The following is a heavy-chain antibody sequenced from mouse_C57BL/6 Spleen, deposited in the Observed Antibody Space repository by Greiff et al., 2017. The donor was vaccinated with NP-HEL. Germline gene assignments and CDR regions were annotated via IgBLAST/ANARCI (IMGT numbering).Heavy chain of an antibody. D-gene: IGHD3-3*01. CDR1: GYTFTDYY. J-gene: IGHJ3*01. CDR2: INPNNGGT. V-gene: IGHV1-26*01. CDR3: ARVEDGSGCWFAY. Sequence: VQLQQSGPELVKPGASVKISCKASGYTFTDYYMNWVKQSHGKRLEWIGDINPNNGGTSYNQKFKGKATLTVDTSSRTAYLVLRRLTSEDAAVYCGARVEDGSGCWFAYWGQGTLVTVSA.